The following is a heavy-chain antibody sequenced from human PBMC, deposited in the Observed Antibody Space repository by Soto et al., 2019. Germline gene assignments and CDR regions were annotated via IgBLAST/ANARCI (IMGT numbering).Heavy chain of an antibody. Sequence: QVQLVESGGGVVQPGRSLRLSCAASGFAFSSYAMHWVRQAPGKGLEWVAVISYDGSNKYYADSVKGRFTISRDNSKNTLDLQMNSLRAEDPAVYYCARDLSGSGDWGQGTLVTVSS. J-gene: IGHJ4*02. CDR1: GFAFSSYA. CDR2: ISYDGSNK. D-gene: IGHD3-10*01. V-gene: IGHV3-30-3*01. CDR3: ARDLSGSGD.